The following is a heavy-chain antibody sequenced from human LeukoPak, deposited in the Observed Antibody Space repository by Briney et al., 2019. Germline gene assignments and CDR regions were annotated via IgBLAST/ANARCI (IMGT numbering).Heavy chain of an antibody. CDR3: ARDRSLYGDPDAFDI. J-gene: IGHJ3*02. CDR1: GFTFSSYG. CDR2: IKQDGSEK. D-gene: IGHD4-17*01. Sequence: PGGSLRLSCAASGFTFSSYGMHWVRQAPGKGLEWVANIKQDGSEKYYVDSVKGRFTISRDNAKNSLYLQMNSLRAEDTAVYYCARDRSLYGDPDAFDIWGQGTMVTVSS. V-gene: IGHV3-7*01.